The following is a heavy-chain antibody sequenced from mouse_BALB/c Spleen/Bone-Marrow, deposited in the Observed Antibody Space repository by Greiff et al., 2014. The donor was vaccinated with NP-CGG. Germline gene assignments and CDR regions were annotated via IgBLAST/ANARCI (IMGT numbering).Heavy chain of an antibody. CDR2: INPYNDGT. CDR3: ASPYYRYDGFAY. J-gene: IGHJ3*01. V-gene: IGHV1-14*01. D-gene: IGHD2-14*01. Sequence: VQLQQPGPELVKPGASVKMSCKASGYTFTSYVMHWVKQKPGQGLEWIGYINPYNDGTKYNEKFKGKATRTSDKSSSTAYMELSSLTSEDSAVYYCASPYYRYDGFAYWGQGTLVTVSA. CDR1: GYTFTSYV.